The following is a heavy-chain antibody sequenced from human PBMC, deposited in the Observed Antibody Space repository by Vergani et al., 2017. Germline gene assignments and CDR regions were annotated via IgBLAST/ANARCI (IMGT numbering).Heavy chain of an antibody. CDR1: GYSFTSYW. V-gene: IGHV5-10-1*03. CDR3: ARHSNMSVFDYDILTGLFYGMDV. D-gene: IGHD3-9*01. J-gene: IGHJ6*02. CDR2: IDPSGSYT. Sequence: EVQLVQSGAEVKKPGESLRISCKGSGYSFTSYWISWVRQMPGKGLEWMGRIDPSGSYTNYSPSFQGHVTISADKSISTAYLKWSSLKASDTAMYYCARHSNMSVFDYDILTGLFYGMDVWGQGTTVTVSS.